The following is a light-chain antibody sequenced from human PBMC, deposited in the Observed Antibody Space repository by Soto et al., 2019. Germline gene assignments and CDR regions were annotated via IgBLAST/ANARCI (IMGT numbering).Light chain of an antibody. CDR1: QSVSSSY. CDR2: GAS. V-gene: IGKV3-20*01. J-gene: IGKJ3*01. CDR3: HQRNSFPIP. Sequence: EIVLTQSPGTLSLSPGERATLSCRASQSVSSSYLAWYQQKPGQAPRLLIYGASSRATGIPDRFSGSGSGTDFTLTISRLEPEDFAVYYCHQRNSFPIPFGPGTKVDIK.